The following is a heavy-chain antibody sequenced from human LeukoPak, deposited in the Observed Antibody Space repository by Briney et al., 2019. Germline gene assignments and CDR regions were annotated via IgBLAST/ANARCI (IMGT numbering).Heavy chain of an antibody. D-gene: IGHD2-8*01. V-gene: IGHV4-4*02. CDR1: GGSISSSTNW. Sequence: SGTLSLTCAVSGGSISSSTNWWSWVRQPPGKGLEWIGEIYHSGGTNYNPSLKSRITISVDKSQNQFSLKVNSLTAADTAVHYCATNGYYCMDVWGKGTTVTVSS. CDR2: IYHSGGT. J-gene: IGHJ6*03. CDR3: ATNGYYCMDV.